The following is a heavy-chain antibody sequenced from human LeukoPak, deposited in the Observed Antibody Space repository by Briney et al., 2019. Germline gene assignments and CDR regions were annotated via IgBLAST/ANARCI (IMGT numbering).Heavy chain of an antibody. CDR2: ISSSSSTI. CDR1: GFTFSSYS. Sequence: TGGSLRLSCAASGFTFSSYSMNWVRQAPGKGLEWVSYISSSSSTIYYADSVKGRFTISRDNAKNSLYLQMNSLRAEDTAVYYCARVPLAWGSGGMDVWGQGTTVTVSS. D-gene: IGHD3-16*01. CDR3: ARVPLAWGSGGMDV. V-gene: IGHV3-48*01. J-gene: IGHJ6*02.